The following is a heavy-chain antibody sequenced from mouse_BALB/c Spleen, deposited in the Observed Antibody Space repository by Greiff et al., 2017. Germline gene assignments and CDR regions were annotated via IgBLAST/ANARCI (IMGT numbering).Heavy chain of an antibody. CDR1: GFAFSSYD. V-gene: IGHV5-12-1*01. CDR3: ARRGYYAMDY. Sequence: EVKLQESGGGLVKPGGSLKLSCAASGFAFSSYDMSWVRQTPEKRLEWVAYISSGGGSTYYPDTVKGRFTISRDNAKNTLYLQMSSLKSEDTAMYYCARRGYYAMDYWGQGTSVTVSS. J-gene: IGHJ4*01. CDR2: ISSGGGST.